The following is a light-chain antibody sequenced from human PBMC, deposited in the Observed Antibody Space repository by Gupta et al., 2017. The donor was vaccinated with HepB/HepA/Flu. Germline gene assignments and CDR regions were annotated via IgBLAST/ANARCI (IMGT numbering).Light chain of an antibody. CDR2: DAS. CDR3: QQRSNWPLT. V-gene: IGKV3-11*01. Sequence: EIVLTQSPATLSLSPGERATLSCRASQSVSSFLAWFQQKPGQAPRLLIYDASNRAAGIPARFSGSGSGTDFTLTISSLEREDFAVYFGQQRSNWPLTFGGGTKVEIK. J-gene: IGKJ4*01. CDR1: QSVSSF.